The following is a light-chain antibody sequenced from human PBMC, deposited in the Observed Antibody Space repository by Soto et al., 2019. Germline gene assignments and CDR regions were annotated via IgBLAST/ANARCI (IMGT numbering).Light chain of an antibody. CDR3: QQYGDSPST. CDR2: DAS. V-gene: IGKV3-11*01. CDR1: QSVSSC. J-gene: IGKJ2*01. Sequence: EIVLTQSPATLSLSPGERATLSCRASQSVSSCLAWYQQKPGQAPRLLIYDASNRATGIPARFSGSGSGTDFTLTISSLEPEDFAVYSCQQYGDSPSTFGQGTKLEIK.